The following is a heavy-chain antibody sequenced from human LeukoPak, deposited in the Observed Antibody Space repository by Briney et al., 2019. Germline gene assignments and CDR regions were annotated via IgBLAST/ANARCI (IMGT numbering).Heavy chain of an antibody. D-gene: IGHD5-12*01. CDR2: IYYSGST. CDR3: ARDEIVATPNYYYYYGMDV. V-gene: IGHV4-31*03. Sequence: SQTLSLTCTVSGGSISSGGYYWSWIRQHPGKGLEWIGYIYYSGSTYHNPSLKSRVTISVDTSKNQFSLKLSSVTAADTAVYYCARDEIVATPNYYYYYGMDVWGQGTTVTVSS. CDR1: GGSISSGGYY. J-gene: IGHJ6*02.